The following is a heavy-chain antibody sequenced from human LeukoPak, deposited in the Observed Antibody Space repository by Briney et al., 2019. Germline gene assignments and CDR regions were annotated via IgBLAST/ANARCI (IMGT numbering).Heavy chain of an antibody. CDR3: ARVDTGIAVAGPRKPEYFQH. V-gene: IGHV4-59*12. J-gene: IGHJ1*01. CDR1: GGSISSYY. D-gene: IGHD6-19*01. CDR2: IYYSGST. Sequence: SETLSLTCTVSGGSISSYYWSWIRQPPGKGLEWIGYIYYSGSTNYNPSLKSRVTISVDTSKNQFSLKLSSVTAADTAVYYCARVDTGIAVAGPRKPEYFQHWGQGTLVTVSS.